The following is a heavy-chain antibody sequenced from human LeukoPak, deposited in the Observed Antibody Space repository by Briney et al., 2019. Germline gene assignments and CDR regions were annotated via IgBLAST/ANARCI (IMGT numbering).Heavy chain of an antibody. D-gene: IGHD2-8*02. V-gene: IGHV3-43*02. CDR3: VKDIDTVGTNAFDI. J-gene: IGHJ3*02. CDR1: GFAFDNYP. Sequence: GGSLRLSCAASGFAFDNYPLHWVRQAPGKGLEWVSVISGDGDKTYYAASLRGRFTISRDDTKNSLFLQMNSLTTEDTAIYYCVKDIDTVGTNAFDIWGQGTMVTVSS. CDR2: ISGDGDKT.